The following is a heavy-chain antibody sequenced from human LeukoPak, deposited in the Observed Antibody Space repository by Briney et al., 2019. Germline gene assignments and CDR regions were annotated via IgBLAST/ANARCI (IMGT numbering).Heavy chain of an antibody. J-gene: IGHJ4*02. D-gene: IGHD5-12*01. Sequence: GASVKVSCKASGYTFTSYYMHWVRQAPGQGLEWMGMINPSGGSTSYAQKFQGRVTMTRDTSTSTVYMELSSLRSEDTAVYYCARDLGTTIVAKGKSLGYWGQGTLVTVSS. CDR3: ARDLGTTIVAKGKSLGY. CDR1: GYTFTSYY. CDR2: INPSGGST. V-gene: IGHV1-46*01.